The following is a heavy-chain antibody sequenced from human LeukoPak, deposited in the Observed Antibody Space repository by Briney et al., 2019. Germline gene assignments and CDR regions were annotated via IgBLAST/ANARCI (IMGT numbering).Heavy chain of an antibody. D-gene: IGHD3-3*01. Sequence: GGSLRLSCAASGFTFSSYSMNWVRQAPGKGLEWVSSISSSSSYIYYADSVKGRFTISRDNAKNSLYLQMNSLRAEDTAVYYCARDGDYDFWSGYSDYYMDVWGKGTTVTVSS. J-gene: IGHJ6*03. CDR1: GFTFSSYS. V-gene: IGHV3-21*01. CDR2: ISSSSSYI. CDR3: ARDGDYDFWSGYSDYYMDV.